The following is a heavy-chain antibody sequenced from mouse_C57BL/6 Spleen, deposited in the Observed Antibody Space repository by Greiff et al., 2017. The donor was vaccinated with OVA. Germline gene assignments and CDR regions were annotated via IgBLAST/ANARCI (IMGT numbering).Heavy chain of an antibody. CDR1: GYTFTDYE. V-gene: IGHV1-15*01. CDR3: TRGVHRYFDY. CDR2: IDPETGGT. Sequence: QVQLQQSGAELVRPGASVTLSCKASGYTFTDYEMHWVKQTPVHGLEWIGAIDPETGGTAYNQKFKGKAILTADKSSSTAYMELRSLTSEDSAVYYCTRGVHRYFDYWGQGTTLTVSS. J-gene: IGHJ2*01.